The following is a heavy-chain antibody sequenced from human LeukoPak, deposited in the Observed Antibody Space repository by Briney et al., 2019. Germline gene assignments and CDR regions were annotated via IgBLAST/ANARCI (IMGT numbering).Heavy chain of an antibody. D-gene: IGHD3-16*01. CDR2: INWNGGST. Sequence: GGSLRLSCAASGFTFSSYAMSWVRQAPGKGLEWVSGINWNGGSTGYADSVKGRFTISRDNAKNSLYLQMSSLRAEDTALYYCARPFDYYMDVWGKGTTVTVSS. CDR1: GFTFSSYA. V-gene: IGHV3-20*04. CDR3: ARPFDYYMDV. J-gene: IGHJ6*03.